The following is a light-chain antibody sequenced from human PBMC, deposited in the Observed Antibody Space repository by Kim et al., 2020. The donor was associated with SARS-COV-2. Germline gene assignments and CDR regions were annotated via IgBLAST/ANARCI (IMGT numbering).Light chain of an antibody. CDR2: YDS. V-gene: IGLV3-21*04. Sequence: APGNTASITCGGNNIGSKSVHWYQQQPGQAPVLVIYYDSDRPSGIPERFSGSNSGNTATLTISRVEAGDEADYYCQVWDSSSDHPVFGGGTQLTVL. CDR1: NIGSKS. J-gene: IGLJ3*02. CDR3: QVWDSSSDHPV.